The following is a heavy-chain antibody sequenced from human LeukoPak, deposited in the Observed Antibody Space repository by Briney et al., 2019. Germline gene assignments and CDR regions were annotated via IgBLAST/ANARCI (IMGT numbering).Heavy chain of an antibody. J-gene: IGHJ6*03. CDR2: IYTSGST. CDR1: VGSISSYY. D-gene: IGHD5-18*01. CDR3: ARGGPDTAMVSYYYYMDV. Sequence: MSSETLSLTCTVSVGSISSYYWSWIRQPAGKGLEWIGRIYTSGSTNYNPSLKSRVTMSVDTSKNQFSLKLSSVTAADTAVYYCARGGPDTAMVSYYYYMDVWGKGTTVTVSS. V-gene: IGHV4-4*07.